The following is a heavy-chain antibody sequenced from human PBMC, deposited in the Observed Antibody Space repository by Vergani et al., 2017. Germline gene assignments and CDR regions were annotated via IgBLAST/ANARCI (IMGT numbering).Heavy chain of an antibody. CDR2: IIPIFGTA. V-gene: IGHV1-69*01. CDR1: GGTFSSYA. D-gene: IGHD6-19*01. J-gene: IGHJ4*02. Sequence: QVQLVQSGAEVKKPGSSVKVSCKASGGTFSSYAISWVRQAPGQGLEWMGGIIPIFGTANYAQKFQGRVTITADESTSTAYMELSSLRSEDTAVYYCASLAVAGNSLSESPYXIDYWGQGTLVTVSS. CDR3: ASLAVAGNSLSESPYXIDY.